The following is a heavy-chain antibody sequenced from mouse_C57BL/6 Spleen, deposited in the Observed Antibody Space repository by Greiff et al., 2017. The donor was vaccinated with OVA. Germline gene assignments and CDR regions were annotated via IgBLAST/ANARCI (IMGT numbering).Heavy chain of an antibody. CDR2: ISYDGSN. Sequence: ESGPGLVKPSQSLSLTCSVTGYSITSGYYWNWIRQFPGNKLEWMGYISYDGSNNYNPSLKNRISITRDTSKNQFFLKLNSVTTEDTATYYCAREAGLYYFDYWGQGTTLTVSS. J-gene: IGHJ2*01. V-gene: IGHV3-6*01. D-gene: IGHD3-3*01. CDR3: AREAGLYYFDY. CDR1: GYSITSGYY.